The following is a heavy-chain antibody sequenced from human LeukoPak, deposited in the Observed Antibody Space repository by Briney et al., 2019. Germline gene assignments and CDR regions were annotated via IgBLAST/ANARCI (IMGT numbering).Heavy chain of an antibody. D-gene: IGHD3-10*01. J-gene: IGHJ4*02. Sequence: ASVKVSCKVSGYTLTELSMHWVQQAPGKGLEWMGGFDPEDGETIYAQKFQGRVTMTEDTSTDTAYMELSILRSEDTAVYYCATDLRFGELLYDYWGQGTLVTVS. V-gene: IGHV1-24*01. CDR3: ATDLRFGELLYDY. CDR2: FDPEDGET. CDR1: GYTLTELS.